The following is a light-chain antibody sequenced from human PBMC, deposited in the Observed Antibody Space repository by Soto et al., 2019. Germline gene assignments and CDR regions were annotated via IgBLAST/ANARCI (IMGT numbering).Light chain of an antibody. J-gene: IGKJ5*01. CDR1: QSVSSSY. CDR2: GAS. Sequence: EIVLTQSPGTMSLSPGEGATLSCRVSQSVSSSYIAWYQQRPGQTPSLLIYGASTRATGIPDRFSGSGSGTHFTLTISRLQYGDFAVYYCQHFGGTPFTFGQGTRLEIK. V-gene: IGKV3-20*01. CDR3: QHFGGTPFT.